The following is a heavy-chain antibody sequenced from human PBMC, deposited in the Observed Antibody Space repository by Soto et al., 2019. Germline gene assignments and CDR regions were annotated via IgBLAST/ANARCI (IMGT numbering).Heavy chain of an antibody. CDR2: ISYDGSNK. Sequence: GGSLRLSCAASGFTFSSYGMHWVRQAPGKGLEWVAVISYDGSNKYYADSVKGRFTISRDNSKNTLYLQMNSLRAEDTAVYYCANGTAVTMFDYWGQGTLVTVSS. CDR3: ANGTAVTMFDY. J-gene: IGHJ4*02. V-gene: IGHV3-30*18. CDR1: GFTFSSYG. D-gene: IGHD4-4*01.